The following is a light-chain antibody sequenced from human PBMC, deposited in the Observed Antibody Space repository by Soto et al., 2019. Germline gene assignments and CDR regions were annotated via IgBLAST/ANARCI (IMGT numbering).Light chain of an antibody. CDR2: DVS. CDR3: CSYAGGPYV. V-gene: IGLV2-11*01. CDR1: SSDVGGYNY. J-gene: IGLJ1*01. Sequence: QSALTQPRSVSGSPGQSVAISCTGSSSDVGGYNYVSWYQQHPGKAPKVMIYDVSKRPSEVPDRFSGSKSGDTASLTITGLQAEDEADYYCCSYAGGPYVFGTGTKVTVL.